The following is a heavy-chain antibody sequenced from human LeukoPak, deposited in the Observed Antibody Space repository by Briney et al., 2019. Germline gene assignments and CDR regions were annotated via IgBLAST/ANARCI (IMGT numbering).Heavy chain of an antibody. CDR2: INHSGST. J-gene: IGHJ4*02. CDR3: ARVDAYYYDSSGYYYYFDY. CDR1: GGSFSGYY. V-gene: IGHV4-34*01. D-gene: IGHD3-22*01. Sequence: SETLSLTYAVYGGSFSGYYWSWIRQPPGKGLEWIGEINHSGSTNYNPSLKSRVTISVDTSKNQFSLKLSSVTAADTAVYYCARVDAYYYDSSGYYYYFDYWGQGTLVTVSS.